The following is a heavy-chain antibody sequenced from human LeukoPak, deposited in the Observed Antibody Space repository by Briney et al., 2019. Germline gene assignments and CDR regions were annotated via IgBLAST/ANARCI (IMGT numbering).Heavy chain of an antibody. V-gene: IGHV1-18*04. CDR1: GYTFTSYG. CDR2: ISAYNGNT. Sequence: ASVKVSCKASGYTFTSYGISWVRQAPGQGLGWMGWISAYNGNTNYAQKLQGRVTMTTDTSTSTAYMELRSLRSDDTAVYYCARTSSSWEYYYYGMDVWGKGTTVTVSS. J-gene: IGHJ6*04. D-gene: IGHD6-13*01. CDR3: ARTSSSWEYYYYGMDV.